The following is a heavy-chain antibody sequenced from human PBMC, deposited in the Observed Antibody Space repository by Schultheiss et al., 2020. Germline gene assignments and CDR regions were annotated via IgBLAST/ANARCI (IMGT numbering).Heavy chain of an antibody. CDR1: GFTFSSYY. CDR2: IYYSGST. CDR3: ARVSGPYYYGMDV. Sequence: GSLRLSCAASGFTFSSYYMNWVRQAPGKGLEWIGSIYYSGSTYYNPSLKSRVTISGDTSRNQFSLKVSSVTAADTAVYHCARVSGPYYYGMDVWGQGTTVTVSS. D-gene: IGHD3-10*01. J-gene: IGHJ6*02. V-gene: IGHV4-39*07.